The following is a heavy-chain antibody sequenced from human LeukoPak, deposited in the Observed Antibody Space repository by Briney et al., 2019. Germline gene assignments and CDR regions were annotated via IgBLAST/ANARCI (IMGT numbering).Heavy chain of an antibody. D-gene: IGHD2-15*01. V-gene: IGHV3-23*01. CDR3: AKGYCSGGSCYTFEYYFDY. CDR2: ISGGGGST. Sequence: GGSLRLSCAASGLIFTNYAMSWVRQAPGKGLEWVSTISGGGGSTYYADSVKGRFIISRDNSKNTLYLQMNSLRAEDTAAYYCAKGYCSGGSCYTFEYYFDYWGQGTLVTVSS. CDR1: GLIFTNYA. J-gene: IGHJ4*02.